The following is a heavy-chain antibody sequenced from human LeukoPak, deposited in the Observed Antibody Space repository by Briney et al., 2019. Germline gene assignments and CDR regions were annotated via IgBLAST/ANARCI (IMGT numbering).Heavy chain of an antibody. CDR1: GGSISGYY. Sequence: LETLSLTCTVSGGSISGYYWSWIRQPPGKGLEWIGYIYYSGNTNYNPSLKSRVTISVDTSKNQFSLKLTSVTAADTAVYYCARGGSGSPFDYWGQGTLVTVSS. D-gene: IGHD3-10*01. J-gene: IGHJ4*02. CDR2: IYYSGNT. V-gene: IGHV4-59*01. CDR3: ARGGSGSPFDY.